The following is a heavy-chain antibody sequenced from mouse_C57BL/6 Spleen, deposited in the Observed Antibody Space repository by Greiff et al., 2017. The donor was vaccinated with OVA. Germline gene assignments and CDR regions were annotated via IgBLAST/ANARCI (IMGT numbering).Heavy chain of an antibody. CDR1: GYAFSSSW. J-gene: IGHJ4*01. CDR2: IYPGDGDT. D-gene: IGHD2-4*01. Sequence: VQLQQSGPELVKPGASVKISCKASGYAFSSSWMNWVKQRPGKGLEWIGRIYPGDGDTNYNGKFKGKATLTADKSYSTAYMQLSSLTAEDSAVYVCATDYEYEDYAMDYWGQGTTVTVSA. CDR3: ATDYEYEDYAMDY. V-gene: IGHV1-82*01.